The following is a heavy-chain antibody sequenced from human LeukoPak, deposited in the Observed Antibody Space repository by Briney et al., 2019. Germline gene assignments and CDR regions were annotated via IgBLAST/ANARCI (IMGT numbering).Heavy chain of an antibody. CDR3: TKVEWELPRN. CDR2: IRSKTYGGTT. Sequence: PGRSLRLSCRTAGFIFGDYAMGWVRQAPGKGLEWVGFIRSKTYGGTTEYDASVKDRFTISRDDSKSIAYLQMNSLKTEDTGVYYCTKVEWELPRNWGQGTLVTVST. V-gene: IGHV3-49*04. CDR1: GFIFGDYA. J-gene: IGHJ4*02. D-gene: IGHD1-26*01.